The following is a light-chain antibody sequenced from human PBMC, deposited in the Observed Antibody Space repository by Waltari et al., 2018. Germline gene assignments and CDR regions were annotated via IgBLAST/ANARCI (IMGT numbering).Light chain of an antibody. CDR1: KFGAKF. CDR2: QDT. Sequence: SYDLTQPPSVSVSPGQTASITCSGDKFGAKFASRYQHKPGQSPVLVIYQDTKRPSGIPERFSGSNSGNTATLTISGTQATDEADYYCQTWDTTTGVFGTGTQVTVL. CDR3: QTWDTTTGV. J-gene: IGLJ1*01. V-gene: IGLV3-1*01.